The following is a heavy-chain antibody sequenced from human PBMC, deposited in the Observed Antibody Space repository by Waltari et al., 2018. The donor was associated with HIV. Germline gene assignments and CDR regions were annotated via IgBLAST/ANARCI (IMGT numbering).Heavy chain of an antibody. V-gene: IGHV3-9*01. Sequence: EVQLVESGGGLVQPGRSLRLSCAASGFTFDDYAMHWVRQVPGNGLEWVSGISWNSGSIAYADSVKGRFTLSRDNAKNSLYLQMNSLRAEDTALYYCARSDTAYSSSSPFDYWGQGTLVTVSS. CDR1: GFTFDDYA. J-gene: IGHJ4*02. CDR3: ARSDTAYSSSSPFDY. CDR2: ISWNSGSI. D-gene: IGHD6-6*01.